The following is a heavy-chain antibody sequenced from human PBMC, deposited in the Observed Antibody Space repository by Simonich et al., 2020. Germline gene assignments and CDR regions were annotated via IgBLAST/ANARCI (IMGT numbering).Heavy chain of an antibody. CDR2: IYYSGST. CDR1: GGSISSYY. D-gene: IGHD1-26*01. CDR3: ARSLGYYYYYYGMDV. V-gene: IGHV4-59*08. J-gene: IGHJ6*02. Sequence: QVQLQESGPGLVKPSETLSLTCTVSGGSISSYYWSWIRQPPGMVLEWIGYIYYSGSTNYNPSIKSRVTISVDTSKNPFSLKLSSVTAANTAVYYCARSLGYYYYYYGMDVWGQGTTVTVSS.